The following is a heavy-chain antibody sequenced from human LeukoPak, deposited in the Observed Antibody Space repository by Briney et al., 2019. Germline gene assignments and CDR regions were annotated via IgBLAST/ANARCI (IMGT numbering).Heavy chain of an antibody. CDR3: ARGVWFGELFVYYFDY. CDR1: GASISGSGYY. Sequence: SETLSLTCAVSGASISGSGYYWGWIRQPPGKGLEWIGNIYYSGSTYYNASLQSRVTISIDTSKNQFSLRLNSVTAADTAMYYCARGVWFGELFVYYFDYWGQGTLVTVSS. D-gene: IGHD3-10*01. V-gene: IGHV4-39*01. CDR2: IYYSGST. J-gene: IGHJ4*02.